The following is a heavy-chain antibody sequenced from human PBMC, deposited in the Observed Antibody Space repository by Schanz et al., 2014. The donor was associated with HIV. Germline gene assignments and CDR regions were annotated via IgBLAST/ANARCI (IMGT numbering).Heavy chain of an antibody. V-gene: IGHV3-23*04. CDR1: GFTFSSYA. J-gene: IGHJ1*01. CDR3: AKRGPYTGRYEYFQQ. CDR2: VGYGGDNT. D-gene: IGHD1-26*01. Sequence: VQLVESGGGLVKPGGSLRLSCAASGFTFSSYAMSWVRLAPGKGLEWVSTVGYGGDNTYYADSVEGRFTISRDNSKNTVYLQMNSLRAEDTALYYCAKRGPYTGRYEYFQQWGQGTLVTVSS.